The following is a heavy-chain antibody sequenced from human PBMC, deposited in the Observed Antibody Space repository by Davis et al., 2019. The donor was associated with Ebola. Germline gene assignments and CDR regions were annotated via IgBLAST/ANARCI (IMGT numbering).Heavy chain of an antibody. CDR2: IYAGDSDT. CDR3: ARLVMVRGVIMRYNPNYYYYGMDV. Sequence: GGSLRLSCEGSGYSFTNYWIGWVRQMPGKGLEWMGMIYAGDSDTKYSPSFQGQVTMSADKSITTAYLQWSSLKASDTALYYCARLVMVRGVIMRYNPNYYYYGMDVWGQGTTVTVSS. J-gene: IGHJ6*02. V-gene: IGHV5-51*01. D-gene: IGHD3-10*01. CDR1: GYSFTNYW.